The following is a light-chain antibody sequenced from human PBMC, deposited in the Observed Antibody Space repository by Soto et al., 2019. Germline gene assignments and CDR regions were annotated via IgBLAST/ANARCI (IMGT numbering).Light chain of an antibody. CDR3: QSYDRSLSGSV. J-gene: IGLJ1*01. V-gene: IGLV1-40*01. CDR2: GND. CDR1: SSNIGAGYD. Sequence: QSVLTQPPSVSGAPGQGVTISCTGSSSNIGAGYDVHWYQQLPGAAPKLLLFGNDNRPSGVPDRFSGSRSGTSASLAITGLQAEDEADYYCQSYDRSLSGSVFGAGTKLTVL.